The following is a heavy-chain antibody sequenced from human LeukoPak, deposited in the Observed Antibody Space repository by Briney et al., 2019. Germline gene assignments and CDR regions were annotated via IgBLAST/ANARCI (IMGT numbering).Heavy chain of an antibody. CDR3: ARVYCSGASCYSGFDY. V-gene: IGHV4-31*03. Sequence: SQTLSLTCTVSGGSISSCGYYWSWIRQRPGKGLEWIGYIYYSGGTYYNPSLKSRVSLSVDTSENQFSLKLISVTAADTAVYYCARVYCSGASCYSGFDYWGQGTLVTVSS. CDR1: GGSISSCGYY. D-gene: IGHD2-15*01. J-gene: IGHJ4*02. CDR2: IYYSGGT.